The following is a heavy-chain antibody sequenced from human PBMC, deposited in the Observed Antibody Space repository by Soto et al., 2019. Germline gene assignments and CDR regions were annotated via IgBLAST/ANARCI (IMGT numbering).Heavy chain of an antibody. CDR1: GGTFSSYV. Sequence: QVPLVQSGAEVKKPGSSVKVSCKASGGTFSSYVISWVRQAPGQGLEWMGGIIPMFEKTTYAQRFQGRVTITADESTSRSYMDLRSVRFEDTAFYFCSYSSNPLGFDFWGQRTLVTVSS. V-gene: IGHV1-69*01. J-gene: IGHJ4*02. CDR3: SYSSNPLGFDF. D-gene: IGHD6-13*01. CDR2: IIPMFEKT.